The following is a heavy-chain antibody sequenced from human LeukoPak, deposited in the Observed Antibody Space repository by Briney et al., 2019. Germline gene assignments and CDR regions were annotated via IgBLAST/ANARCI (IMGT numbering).Heavy chain of an antibody. Sequence: AETLSLTCTASGGFMGNMRSQFGGWIRGSAVRGLANIKQDGSEKYYVASVKGRFTISRDNAKNSLYLQMNSLRADDTAVYYCARPLAMFYYDNSRGNWGQGTLVTVSS. CDR2: IKQDGSEK. CDR3: ARPLAMFYYDNSRGN. D-gene: IGHD3-22*01. J-gene: IGHJ4*02. V-gene: IGHV3-7*01. CDR1: GGFMGNMR.